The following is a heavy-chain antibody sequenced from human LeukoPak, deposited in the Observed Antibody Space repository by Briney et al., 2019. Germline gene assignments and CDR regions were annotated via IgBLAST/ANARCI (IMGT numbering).Heavy chain of an antibody. D-gene: IGHD3-16*01. J-gene: IGHJ5*02. Sequence: SETLSLTCTVSGGSISNNDWSWIRQPPGKGLEWIGYIYYSGSTNYSPSLKSRVTISVDTSKNQFSLNLTSVTAADTAVYYCARFTPQGYGWGGYNRFDPWGQGTLVTVSS. V-gene: IGHV4-59*01. CDR2: IYYSGST. CDR3: ARFTPQGYGWGGYNRFDP. CDR1: GGSISNND.